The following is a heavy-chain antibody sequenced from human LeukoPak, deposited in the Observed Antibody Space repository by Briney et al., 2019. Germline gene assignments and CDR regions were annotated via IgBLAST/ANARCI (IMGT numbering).Heavy chain of an antibody. CDR2: INPSSGDT. CDR1: GYTFTGYY. Sequence: VASVKVSCKASGYTFTGYYMHWVRQAPGQGLEWMGWINPSSGDTNYSQKFQGRVSMTRDTSINTAYMELSRLTSDDTAVYYCARDLYSSGWTDAFDIWGQGTMVTVSS. V-gene: IGHV1-2*02. CDR3: ARDLYSSGWTDAFDI. D-gene: IGHD6-19*01. J-gene: IGHJ3*02.